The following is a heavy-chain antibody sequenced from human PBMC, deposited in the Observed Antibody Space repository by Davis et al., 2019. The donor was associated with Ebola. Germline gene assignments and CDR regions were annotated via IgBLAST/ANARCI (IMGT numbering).Heavy chain of an antibody. V-gene: IGHV1-69*13. CDR1: GGTFSSHA. D-gene: IGHD2-21*01. Sequence: SVKVSCKASGGTFSSHAISWVRQAPGQGLEWMGGIIPIFGTANYAQKFQGRVTITADESTSTAYMELSSLRSEDTAVYYCARRWGFRGGGYFDYWGQGTLVTVSS. CDR3: ARRWGFRGGGYFDY. CDR2: IIPIFGTA. J-gene: IGHJ4*02.